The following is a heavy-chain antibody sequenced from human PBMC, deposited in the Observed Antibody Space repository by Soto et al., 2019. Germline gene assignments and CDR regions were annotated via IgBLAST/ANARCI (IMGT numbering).Heavy chain of an antibody. CDR1: GFSVSSNDW. V-gene: IGHV4-4*02. Sequence: QVQLQESGPGLVKPSGTLSLICSVSGFSVSSNDWWTWVRQPPGKGLEWIGEVFRSGETNSNPSLKSRVTMSVDMSKNPFSLTLNSVTAADTGIYYCARSTMIGPARRLDSWGPGTLVTVSA. D-gene: IGHD3-10*02. J-gene: IGHJ5*01. CDR3: ARSTMIGPARRLDS. CDR2: VFRSGET.